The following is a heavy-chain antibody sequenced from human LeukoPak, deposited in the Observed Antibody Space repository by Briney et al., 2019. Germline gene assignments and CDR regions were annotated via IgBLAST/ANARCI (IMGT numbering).Heavy chain of an antibody. D-gene: IGHD6-13*01. CDR3: ARDPFLEQQLGIFDY. Sequence: PGGSLRLSCAASGFTFSSYAMHWVRQAPGKGLEWVAVISYDGSNKYYADSVKGRFTISRDNSKNTLYPQMNSLRAEDTAVYYCARDPFLEQQLGIFDYWGQGTLVTVSS. CDR1: GFTFSSYA. J-gene: IGHJ4*02. CDR2: ISYDGSNK. V-gene: IGHV3-30-3*01.